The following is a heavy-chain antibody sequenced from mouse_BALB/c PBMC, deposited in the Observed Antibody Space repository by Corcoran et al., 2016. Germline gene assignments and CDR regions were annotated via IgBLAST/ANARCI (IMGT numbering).Heavy chain of an antibody. Sequence: EVQLHQSGAELVKPGASVKLSCTAFGFNFKDTYLHWVKQSPEQGLEWIGRIDPANGNTKYDPKFQGKATITADTSSNTAYLQLSSLTSEDTAVYYCANWDWYFDVWGAGTTVTVSS. D-gene: IGHD4-1*01. J-gene: IGHJ1*01. CDR1: GFNFKDTY. CDR3: ANWDWYFDV. CDR2: IDPANGNT. V-gene: IGHV14-3*02.